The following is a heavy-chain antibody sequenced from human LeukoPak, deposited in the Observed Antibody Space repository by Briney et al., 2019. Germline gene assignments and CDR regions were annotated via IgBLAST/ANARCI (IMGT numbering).Heavy chain of an antibody. D-gene: IGHD2-21*02. V-gene: IGHV1-18*01. CDR3: ARDLLRSRYCGGDCYSPKGPGY. CDR2: ISAYNGNT. Sequence: ASVNVSFTASGYTFTIYGISWVRQAPGQGLEWMGWISAYNGNTNYAQKFQGRVTMTTDTPTSTAYMELRSLRSDDTAVYYCARDLLRSRYCGGDCYSPKGPGYWGQGTLVTVSS. CDR1: GYTFTIYG. J-gene: IGHJ4*02.